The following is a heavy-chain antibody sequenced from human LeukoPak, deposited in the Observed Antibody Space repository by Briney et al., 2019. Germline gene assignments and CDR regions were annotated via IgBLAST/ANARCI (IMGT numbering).Heavy chain of an antibody. D-gene: IGHD5-18*01. CDR3: ARLIGYSYGYSGEFDY. V-gene: IGHV5-51*01. CDR1: GYSFTSYW. Sequence: GESLKISCKGSGYSFTSYWIGWVRQMPGKGLEWMGIIYPGDSGTRYSPSFQGQVTISADKSISTAYLQWSSLKASDTAMYYCARLIGYSYGYSGEFDYWGQGTLVTVSS. J-gene: IGHJ4*02. CDR2: IYPGDSGT.